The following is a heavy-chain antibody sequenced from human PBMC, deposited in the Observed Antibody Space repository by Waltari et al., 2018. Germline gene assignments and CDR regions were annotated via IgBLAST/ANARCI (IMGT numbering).Heavy chain of an antibody. V-gene: IGHV3-21*01. J-gene: IGHJ6*03. D-gene: IGHD5-18*01. Sequence: EVQLVESGGGLVKPGGSLRLSCAASGFTFSSYSMNWVRQAPGKGLEWVSSISSRSSYIYYADSVKGRFTISRDNAKNSLYLQMNSLRAEDTAVYYCASPHTPYYYYYYMDVWGKGTTVTVSS. CDR2: ISSRSSYI. CDR1: GFTFSSYS. CDR3: ASPHTPYYYYYYMDV.